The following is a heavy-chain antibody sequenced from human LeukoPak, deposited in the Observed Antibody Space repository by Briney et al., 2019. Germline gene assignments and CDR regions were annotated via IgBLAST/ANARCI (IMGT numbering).Heavy chain of an antibody. Sequence: GASVKVSCKASGGTFSSYAISWVRQAPGQGLEWMGGIIPIFGTANYAQKFQGRVTITTDESTSTAYMELSSLRSEDTAVYYCARSSYSSSSGGYYYYYMDVWGKGTTVTVSS. D-gene: IGHD6-6*01. J-gene: IGHJ6*03. V-gene: IGHV1-69*05. CDR3: ARSSYSSSSGGYYYYYMDV. CDR1: GGTFSSYA. CDR2: IIPIFGTA.